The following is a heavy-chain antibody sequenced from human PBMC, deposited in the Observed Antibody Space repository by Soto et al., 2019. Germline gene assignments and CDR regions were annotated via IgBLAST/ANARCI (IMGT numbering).Heavy chain of an antibody. Sequence: QMQLVQSGPEVKKPGTSVKVSCKASGFPFSSSVVQWVRQGRGQRLEWIGWIVVGSGHTKYAQKFQERVSITRDMSTSTASMELTRLRSENTAMYYCATPDYGDYWYFDLWGRGTLVTVSS. CDR1: GFPFSSSV. CDR2: IVVGSGHT. D-gene: IGHD4-17*01. J-gene: IGHJ2*01. V-gene: IGHV1-58*01. CDR3: ATPDYGDYWYFDL.